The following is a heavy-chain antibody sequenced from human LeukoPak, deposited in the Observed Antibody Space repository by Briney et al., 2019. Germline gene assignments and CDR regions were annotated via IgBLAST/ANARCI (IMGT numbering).Heavy chain of an antibody. D-gene: IGHD2/OR15-2a*01. CDR1: GFTFSSVW. J-gene: IGHJ4*02. Sequence: GGSLRLSCAGSGFTFSSVWLSWVRQAPGKGLEWVARIKSNTDGGTTDYAAPVKGRFTISRDDSKNTLYLQMNSLKTEDTAVYYCTTEIDWGQGTLVTVSS. CDR3: TTEID. V-gene: IGHV3-15*01. CDR2: IKSNTDGGTT.